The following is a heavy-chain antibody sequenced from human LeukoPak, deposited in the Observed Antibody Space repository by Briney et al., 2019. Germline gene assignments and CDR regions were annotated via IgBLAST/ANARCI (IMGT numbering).Heavy chain of an antibody. V-gene: IGHV3-21*01. D-gene: IGHD6-19*01. J-gene: IGHJ6*03. CDR1: GFTFSSYS. CDR2: ISSSSSYI. CDR3: ARDGGKSSGWYYYYYYYMDV. Sequence: GGSLRLSCAASGFTFSSYSMNWVRQAPGKGLEWVSSISSSSSYIYYADSVKGRFTISRDNAKNSLYLQMNSLRAEDTAVYYCARDGGKSSGWYYYYYYYMDVWGKGTTVTVSS.